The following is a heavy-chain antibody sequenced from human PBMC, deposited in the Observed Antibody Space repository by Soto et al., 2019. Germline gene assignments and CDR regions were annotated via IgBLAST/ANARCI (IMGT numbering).Heavy chain of an antibody. CDR2: IYYNSST. D-gene: IGHD6-19*01. J-gene: IGHJ6*02. CDR1: GRYISITRYS. Sequence: ASDPLSLSCTVYGRYISITRYSWGWIRHPPWKGMEWIGRIYYNSSTYYNPSLKTRLNISVDTSKNQFSLKLTAVTAADTAVYYCARQGRSSGWYEPYDYYGMDVWGQGTTVT. CDR3: ARQGRSSGWYEPYDYYGMDV. V-gene: IGHV4-39*01.